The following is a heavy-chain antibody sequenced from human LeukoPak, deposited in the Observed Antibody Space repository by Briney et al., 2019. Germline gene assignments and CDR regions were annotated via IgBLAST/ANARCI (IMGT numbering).Heavy chain of an antibody. D-gene: IGHD2-2*03. Sequence: PSETLSLTCAVYGGSLSVYYWSWIRQPAGKGLEWIGRIYTSGSTNYNPSLKSRVTISVDTSKNQFSLKLSSVTAADTAVYYCARGGYCSSTSCYDAFDIWGQGTMVTVSS. CDR3: ARGGYCSSTSCYDAFDI. CDR1: GGSLSVYY. CDR2: IYTSGST. V-gene: IGHV4-59*10. J-gene: IGHJ3*02.